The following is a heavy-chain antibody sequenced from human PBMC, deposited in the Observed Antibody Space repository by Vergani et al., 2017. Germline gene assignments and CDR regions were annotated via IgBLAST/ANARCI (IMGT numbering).Heavy chain of an antibody. D-gene: IGHD3-3*01. V-gene: IGHV1-18*01. CDR3: ARWYYDXWSGYQKQDYYYYGMDV. J-gene: IGHJ6*02. CDR1: GYTFTSYG. Sequence: QVQLVQSGAEVKKPGASVKVSCKASGYTFTSYGISWVRQAPGQGLEWMGWISAYNGNTNYAQKLQGRVTMTTDTSTSTAYMELSSLRSEDTAVYYCARWYYDXWSGYQKQDYYYYGMDVWGQGTTVTVSS. CDR2: ISAYNGNT.